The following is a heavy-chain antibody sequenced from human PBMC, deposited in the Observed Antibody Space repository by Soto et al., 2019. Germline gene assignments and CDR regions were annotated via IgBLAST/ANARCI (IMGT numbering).Heavy chain of an antibody. CDR3: ASQIYYDFWSGYYTWDYYYGMDV. CDR2: ISSSSSYI. J-gene: IGHJ6*02. D-gene: IGHD3-3*01. Sequence: KPGGSLRLSCAASGFTFSSYSMNWVRQAPGKGLEWVSSISSSSSYIYYADSVKGRFTISRDNAKNSLYLQMNSLRAEDTAVYYCASQIYYDFWSGYYTWDYYYGMDVWGQGTTVTVSS. CDR1: GFTFSSYS. V-gene: IGHV3-21*01.